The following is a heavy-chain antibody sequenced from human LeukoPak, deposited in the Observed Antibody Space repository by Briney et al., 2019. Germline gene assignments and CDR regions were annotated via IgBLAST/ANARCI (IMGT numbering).Heavy chain of an antibody. CDR3: ATLRSDSSGWYYLDY. D-gene: IGHD6-19*01. CDR1: GFSFRSYG. CDR2: IYYDGSNK. J-gene: IGHJ4*02. Sequence: GGSLRLSCAASGFSFRSYGMQWVRQAPGKGLEWVALIYYDGSNKNYADSVKGRFTISRDNSKNALYLQMNSLRAEDTAVYYCATLRSDSSGWYYLDYWGQGTLVTVSS. V-gene: IGHV3-33*01.